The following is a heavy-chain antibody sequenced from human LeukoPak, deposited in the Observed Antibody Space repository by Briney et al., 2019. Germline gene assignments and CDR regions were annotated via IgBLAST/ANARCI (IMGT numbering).Heavy chain of an antibody. CDR2: INHSGST. D-gene: IGHD2-2*01. J-gene: IGHJ6*03. CDR3: ARAPQYQLLWHYYYYYMDV. Sequence: SETLSLTCAVYGGSFSGYYWSWIRQPPGKGLEWIGEINHSGSTNYNPSLKSRVTISVDTSKNQFSLKLSSVTAADTAVCYCARAPQYQLLWHYYYYYMDVWGKGTTVTISS. CDR1: GGSFSGYY. V-gene: IGHV4-34*01.